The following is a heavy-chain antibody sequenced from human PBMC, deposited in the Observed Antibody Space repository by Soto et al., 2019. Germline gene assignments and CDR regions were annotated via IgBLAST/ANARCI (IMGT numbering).Heavy chain of an antibody. CDR2: IKQDGSEK. CDR1: GFTFSTYW. V-gene: IGHV3-7*01. J-gene: IGHJ6*02. Sequence: VGSLRLSCAASGFTFSTYWMNWVRQAPGKGLEWVANIKQDGSEKYYVDSVKGRFAISRDNAKDSLFLQMNNLRAEETAVYYCVRDWSTFWGMDVWGQGTTVTVSS. CDR3: VRDWSTFWGMDV.